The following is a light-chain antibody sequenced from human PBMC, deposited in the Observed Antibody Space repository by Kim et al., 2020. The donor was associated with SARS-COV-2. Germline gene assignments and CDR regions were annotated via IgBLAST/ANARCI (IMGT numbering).Light chain of an antibody. J-gene: IGLJ3*02. CDR3: AAWDDSLSGWV. Sequence: ELTQPPSASGTPGQRVTISCSGSSSNIGSNYVYWYQQLPGTAPKLLIYRNNQRPSGVHDRFSGSKSGTSASLAISGLRSGDEADYYCAAWDDSLSGWVFGGGTQLTVL. V-gene: IGLV1-47*01. CDR2: RNN. CDR1: SSNIGSNY.